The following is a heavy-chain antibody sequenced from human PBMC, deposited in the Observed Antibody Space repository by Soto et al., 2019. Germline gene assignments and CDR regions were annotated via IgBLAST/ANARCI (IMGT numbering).Heavy chain of an antibody. V-gene: IGHV3-33*01. Sequence: GGSLRLSCAASGFTFSSYGMHWVRQAPGKGLEWVAVIWYDGSNTYYADSVKGRFTISRDNSKNTLYLQMNSLRAEDTAVYYCARDGSMSDYNWFDPWGQGTLVTVSS. J-gene: IGHJ5*02. D-gene: IGHD3-3*01. CDR1: GFTFSSYG. CDR2: IWYDGSNT. CDR3: ARDGSMSDYNWFDP.